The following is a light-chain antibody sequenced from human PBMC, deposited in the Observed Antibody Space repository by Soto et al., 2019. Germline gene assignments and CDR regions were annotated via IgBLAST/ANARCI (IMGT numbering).Light chain of an antibody. CDR2: GAS. CDR1: QIVSSSY. CDR3: QQYGSSLTWT. V-gene: IGKV3-20*01. Sequence: EIVLTQCPGTLSLSPGERATLSCRAIQIVSSSYLAWYQQKPGQAPRLLIYGASSRATGIPDRFSGSGSGTDFTLTISRLQPEDFAVYYCQQYGSSLTWTFGQGTKVDIK. J-gene: IGKJ1*01.